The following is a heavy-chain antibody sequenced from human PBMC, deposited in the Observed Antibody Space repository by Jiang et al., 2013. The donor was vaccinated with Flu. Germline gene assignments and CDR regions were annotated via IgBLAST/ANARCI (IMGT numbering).Heavy chain of an antibody. CDR3: ARRAWATVTTSYSFDY. Sequence: QLVESGAEVKKPGESLRISCKGSGYSFTNYWISWVRQMPGKGPEWMGRIDPSDSYTNYSPSFEGHVTISSDKSSSTAYLQWSSLKASDTAMYYCARRAWATVTTSYSFDYWGQGTPVTVSS. CDR2: IDPSDSYT. J-gene: IGHJ4*02. D-gene: IGHD4-17*01. V-gene: IGHV5-10-1*03. CDR1: GYSFTNYW.